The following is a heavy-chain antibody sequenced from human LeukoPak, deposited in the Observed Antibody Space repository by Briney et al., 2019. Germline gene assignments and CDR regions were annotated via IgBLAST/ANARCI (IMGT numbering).Heavy chain of an antibody. Sequence: PGGTLRLSCAASGFTFSNYGMSWVRQAPGQGLEWVSVISGSGVSTYYADSVKGRFTISRDNSKNTLYLQMNSLRAEDTAVYYCAKDHGSLGSGLNWGQGTLVTVSS. CDR3: AKDHGSLGSGLN. J-gene: IGHJ4*02. D-gene: IGHD3-10*01. CDR2: ISGSGVST. CDR1: GFTFSNYG. V-gene: IGHV3-23*01.